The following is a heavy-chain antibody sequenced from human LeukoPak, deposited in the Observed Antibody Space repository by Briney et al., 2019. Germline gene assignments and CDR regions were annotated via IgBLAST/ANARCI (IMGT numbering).Heavy chain of an antibody. CDR2: ISGSGGST. CDR3: ASQPPWRGSGSYSLFDY. CDR1: GFTFSSYA. Sequence: PGGSLRLSCAASGFTFSSYAMSWVRQAPGKGLEWVSAISGSGGSTYYADSVKGRFTISRDNSKNTLYLQMNSLRAEDTAVYYCASQPPWRGSGSYSLFDYWGQGTLVTVSS. D-gene: IGHD3-10*01. J-gene: IGHJ4*02. V-gene: IGHV3-23*01.